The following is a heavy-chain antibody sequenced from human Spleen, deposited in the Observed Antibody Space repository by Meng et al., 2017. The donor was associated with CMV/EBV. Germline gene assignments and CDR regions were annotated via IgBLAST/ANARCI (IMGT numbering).Heavy chain of an antibody. CDR2: VIPTFGVT. D-gene: IGHD2-21*01. V-gene: IGHV1-69*04. Sequence: SVKVSCKASGGTFSVSGYAISWVRQAPGQGLEWMGRVIPTFGVTNYTQKFQGRVTITADRSTSTAYMELHSLRLDDTAMYYCARAYVSGKFVHWLDYWGEGTLVTVSS. J-gene: IGHJ4*02. CDR3: ARAYVSGKFVHWLDY. CDR1: GGTFSVSGYA.